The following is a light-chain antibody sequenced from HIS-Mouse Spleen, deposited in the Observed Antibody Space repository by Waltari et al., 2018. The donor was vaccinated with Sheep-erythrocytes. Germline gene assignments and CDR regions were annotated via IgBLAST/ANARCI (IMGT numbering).Light chain of an antibody. Sequence: DIVMTQSPLSLPVTPGEPASIPCRSSQSLLHSNVYNYLDWYLQKPGQSPQLLIYLGSNRASGVPDRFSGSGSGTDFTLKISRVEAEDVGVYYCMQALQTPRTFGQGTKVEIK. J-gene: IGKJ1*01. CDR1: QSLLHSNVYNY. V-gene: IGKV2-28*01. CDR3: MQALQTPRT. CDR2: LGS.